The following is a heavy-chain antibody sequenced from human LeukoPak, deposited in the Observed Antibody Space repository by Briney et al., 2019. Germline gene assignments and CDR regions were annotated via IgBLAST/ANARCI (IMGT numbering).Heavy chain of an antibody. D-gene: IGHD2-15*01. CDR2: ISSSSSNI. J-gene: IGHJ4*02. CDR1: GFTFSTYI. Sequence: PGGSLRLSCAASGFTFSTYIMNWVRQAPGKGLEWVSYISSSSSNIYYADSVKGRFTISRDNAKNSLYLQMNSLRAEDTAVYYCARGSAGVAATRESQNDYWGQGTLVTVSS. CDR3: ARGSAGVAATRESQNDY. V-gene: IGHV3-48*01.